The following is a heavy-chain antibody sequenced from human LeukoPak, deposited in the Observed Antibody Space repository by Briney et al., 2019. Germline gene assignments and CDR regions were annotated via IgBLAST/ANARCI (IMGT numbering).Heavy chain of an antibody. CDR2: IWYDGSNK. V-gene: IGHV3-33*01. J-gene: IGHJ4*02. Sequence: GGSLRLSCAASGFTLSSYGMHWVRQAPGKGLEWVAVIWYDGSNKYYADSVKGRFTISRDNSKNTLYLQMNSLRAEDTAVYYCAREDGYPGDFDYWGQGTLVTVSS. CDR1: GFTLSSYG. D-gene: IGHD5-24*01. CDR3: AREDGYPGDFDY.